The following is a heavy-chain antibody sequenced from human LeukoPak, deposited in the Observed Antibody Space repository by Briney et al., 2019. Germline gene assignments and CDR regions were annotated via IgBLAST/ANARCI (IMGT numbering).Heavy chain of an antibody. CDR1: GGSISSSTYY. CDR2: IYYRGNS. V-gene: IGHV4-39*07. Sequence: SETLSLTCTVSGGSISSSTYYWGWIRQPPGKGLEWIGSIYYRGNSYYNPSLKSRVTISVDTSKNHFSLKLRSVTAADTAVYYCARRAGAYSHPYDYWGQGTLVTVSS. D-gene: IGHD4/OR15-4a*01. J-gene: IGHJ4*02. CDR3: ARRAGAYSHPYDY.